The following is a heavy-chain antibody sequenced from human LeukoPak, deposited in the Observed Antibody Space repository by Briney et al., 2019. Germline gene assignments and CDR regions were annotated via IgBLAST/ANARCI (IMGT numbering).Heavy chain of an antibody. J-gene: IGHJ6*02. CDR1: GGSISSYY. D-gene: IGHD1-14*01. V-gene: IGHV4-59*01. Sequence: SETLSLTCAVSGGSISSYYWSWIRQPPGKGLEWIGYIYYSGSTNYNPSLESRVTISVDTSKNQFSLMLSSVTAADTAVYYCARGGTIKNGMDVWGQGTTVTVSS. CDR3: ARGGTIKNGMDV. CDR2: IYYSGST.